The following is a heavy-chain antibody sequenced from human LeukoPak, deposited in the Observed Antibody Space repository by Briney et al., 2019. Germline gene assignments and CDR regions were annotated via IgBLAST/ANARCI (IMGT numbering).Heavy chain of an antibody. CDR2: IYTSGST. V-gene: IGHV4-4*07. J-gene: IGHJ3*02. D-gene: IGHD3-22*01. Sequence: SETLSLTCTVSGGSFSTYYWSWIRQPAGKGLEWIGRIYTSGSTNYNPSLKSRVTMSVDTSKNQFSLKLSSVTAADTAVYYCARDRDRGYYDSSGYSDAFDIWGQGTMVTVSS. CDR3: ARDRDRGYYDSSGYSDAFDI. CDR1: GGSFSTYY.